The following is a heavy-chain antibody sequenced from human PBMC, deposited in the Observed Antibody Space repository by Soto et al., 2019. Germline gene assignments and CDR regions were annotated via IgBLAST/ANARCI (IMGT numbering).Heavy chain of an antibody. Sequence: QVQLQESGPGLVKPSGPFSSPCAVSVASFPSIAWWPWVRQPPGRGLGWIGEIYRTGSTNYNPSLKSRVTISLDKSENQFSLKVTSLTAADTAVYYCASRDPGTSVDYWGQGTLVTVSS. CDR3: ASRDPGTSVDY. D-gene: IGHD1-7*01. V-gene: IGHV4-4*02. J-gene: IGHJ4*02. CDR2: IYRTGST. CDR1: VASFPSIAW.